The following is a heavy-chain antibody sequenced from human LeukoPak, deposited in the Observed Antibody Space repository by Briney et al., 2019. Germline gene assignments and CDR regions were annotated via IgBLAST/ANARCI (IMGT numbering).Heavy chain of an antibody. CDR1: GFTFDDYA. V-gene: IGHV3-20*04. CDR3: ARETSVGRSGSYYFDY. D-gene: IGHD3-10*01. Sequence: GGSLRLSCAASGFTFDDYAMSWVRQAPGKGLEWVSGINWNGGSTGYADSVKGRFTISRDNAKNSLYLQMNSLRAEDTALYYCARETSVGRSGSYYFDYWGQGTLVTVSS. CDR2: INWNGGST. J-gene: IGHJ4*02.